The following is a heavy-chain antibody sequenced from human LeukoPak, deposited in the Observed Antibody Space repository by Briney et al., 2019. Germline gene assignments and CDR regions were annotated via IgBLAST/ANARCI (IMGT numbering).Heavy chain of an antibody. CDR3: AELGITMIGGV. CDR1: GFTFISYG. V-gene: IGHV3-30*02. CDR2: IRYDGSHK. J-gene: IGHJ6*04. D-gene: IGHD3-10*02. Sequence: GGSLRLSCAASGFTFISYGMHWVRQAPGKGLEWVAFIRYDGSHKYYVGSVKGRFTISRDNSKNTLYLQMNSLRAEDTAVYYCAELGITMIGGVWGKGTTVTISS.